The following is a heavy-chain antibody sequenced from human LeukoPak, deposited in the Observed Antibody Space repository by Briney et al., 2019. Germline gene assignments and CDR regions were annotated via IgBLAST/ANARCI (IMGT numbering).Heavy chain of an antibody. CDR2: ISGSGGST. Sequence: PGGSLRLSCAASGFTFSSYAMSWVRQAPGKGLEWVSAISGSGGSTYYADSVKGRFTISRDNSKNTLYLQMNSLRAKDTAVYYCAKTEGQQLRGTQPQYLYWGQGTLVTVSS. D-gene: IGHD6-13*01. CDR3: AKTEGQQLRGTQPQYLY. CDR1: GFTFSSYA. J-gene: IGHJ4*02. V-gene: IGHV3-23*01.